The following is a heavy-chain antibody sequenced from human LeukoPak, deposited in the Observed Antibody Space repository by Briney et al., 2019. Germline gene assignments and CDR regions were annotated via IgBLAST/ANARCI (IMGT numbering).Heavy chain of an antibody. J-gene: IGHJ6*03. Sequence: PSETLSLTCTVSGDSISSSSYYWGWIRQPPGKGLEWIGSIYYSGSTYYNPSLKSRVTISVDTSKNQFSLKLSSVTAADTAVYYCARVPHYHYYNMDVWGKGTTVTVSS. CDR1: GDSISSSSYY. V-gene: IGHV4-39*07. CDR3: ARVPHYHYYNMDV. CDR2: IYYSGST.